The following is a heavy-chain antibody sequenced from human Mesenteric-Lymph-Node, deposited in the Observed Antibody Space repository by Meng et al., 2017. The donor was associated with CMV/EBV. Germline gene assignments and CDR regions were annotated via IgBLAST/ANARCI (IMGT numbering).Heavy chain of an antibody. V-gene: IGHV3-21*01. Sequence: GESLKISCAASGFTFSSYSMHWVRQAPGKGLEWVSSITSSSDYISYADSVKGRFTISRDNAKNSLYLQMNSLRAEDTAVYYCARAEGLITIFGVIISHGAFDIWGQGTMVTVSS. D-gene: IGHD3-3*01. CDR2: ITSSSDYI. CDR3: ARAEGLITIFGVIISHGAFDI. J-gene: IGHJ3*02. CDR1: GFTFSSYS.